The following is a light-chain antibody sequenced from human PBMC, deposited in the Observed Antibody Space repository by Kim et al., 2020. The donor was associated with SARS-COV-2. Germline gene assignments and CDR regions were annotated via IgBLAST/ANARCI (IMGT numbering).Light chain of an antibody. CDR1: KLGDKY. V-gene: IGLV3-1*01. CDR3: QAWDSSIVM. Sequence: SYELTQPPSVSVSPGQAASITCSGDKLGDKYAYWYQQKPGQSPLLVIFQDNKRPSGIPERFSGSNSGNTATLTISGTQAMDEADYYCQAWDSSIVMFGGG. J-gene: IGLJ3*02. CDR2: QDN.